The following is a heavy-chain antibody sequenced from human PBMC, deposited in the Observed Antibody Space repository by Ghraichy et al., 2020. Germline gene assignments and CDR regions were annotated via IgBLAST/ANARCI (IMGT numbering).Heavy chain of an antibody. V-gene: IGHV1-2*02. CDR2: IRPSSGDT. CDR3: MRGRALSDSGTYLTDC. D-gene: IGHD3-10*01. CDR1: GYTFTGYY. Sequence: ASVKVSCKTSGYTFTGYYMHWVRQAPGQGLEWMGWIRPSSGDTRYAQNFQGRVTMTRDTSITTAYLELSRLRSDDTAVYYCMRGRALSDSGTYLTDCWGQGTLVTVSS. J-gene: IGHJ4*02.